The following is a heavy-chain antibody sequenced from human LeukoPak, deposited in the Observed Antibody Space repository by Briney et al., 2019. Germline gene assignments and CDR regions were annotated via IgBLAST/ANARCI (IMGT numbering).Heavy chain of an antibody. CDR2: INHSGST. V-gene: IGHV4-34*01. CDR3: ARRGIDSSGPHYFDY. CDR1: GGSFNGYY. Sequence: PSETLSLTCAVYGGSFNGYYWSWIRQPPGKGLEWIGEINHSGSTNYNPSLKSRVTISVDTSKNQFSLKLSSVTAADTAVYYCARRGIDSSGPHYFDYWGQGTLVTVSS. D-gene: IGHD6-19*01. J-gene: IGHJ4*02.